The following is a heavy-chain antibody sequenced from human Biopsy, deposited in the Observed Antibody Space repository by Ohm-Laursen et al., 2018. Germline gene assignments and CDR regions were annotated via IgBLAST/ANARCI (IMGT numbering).Heavy chain of an antibody. J-gene: IGHJ5*02. V-gene: IGHV4-31*01. D-gene: IGHD3-22*01. CDR1: GGSISSGGSY. CDR3: ARGDYFDSNGYFWFDP. CDR2: IFNSANT. Sequence: TLSFTCTVSGGSISSGGSYRRWIRQRPGKGLEWIGYIFNSANTYYNPSLKNLITISGDTSKNQFSLKLNSVTAADTAVYYCARGDYFDSNGYFWFDPWGQGTLVTVSS.